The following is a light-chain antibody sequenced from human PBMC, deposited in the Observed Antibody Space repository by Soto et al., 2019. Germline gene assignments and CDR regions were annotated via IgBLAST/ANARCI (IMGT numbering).Light chain of an antibody. CDR3: QQLNSYPWT. J-gene: IGKJ1*01. CDR1: QSIDNF. CDR2: AAS. V-gene: IGKV1-39*01. Sequence: DIQMTQSPSSLSASVGDRVTITCRPSQSIDNFLNWYQQKPGKAPNLLIYAASSLQSGVSSRFSGSGSGTDFTLTISSLQPEDFATYYCQQLNSYPWTFGQGTKVEIK.